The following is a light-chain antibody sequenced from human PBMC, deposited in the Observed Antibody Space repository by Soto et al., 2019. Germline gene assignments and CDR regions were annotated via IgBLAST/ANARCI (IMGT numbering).Light chain of an antibody. CDR1: QSVSSSY. CDR2: GAS. J-gene: IGKJ4*01. V-gene: IGKV3-20*01. CDR3: QQYDSSPPALT. Sequence: EIVLTQSPGTLSLPPGERATLSCRASQSVSSSYLAWYQQKPGQALRLLIYGASSRATGIPDRFSGSGSGTDFTLTISRLEPEDFAVYYCQQYDSSPPALTFGGGTKVDIK.